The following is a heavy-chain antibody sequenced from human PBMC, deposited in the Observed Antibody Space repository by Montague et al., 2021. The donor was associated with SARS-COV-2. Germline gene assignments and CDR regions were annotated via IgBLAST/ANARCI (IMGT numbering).Heavy chain of an antibody. Sequence: TLSLTCTVSGGSISSGGYYWSWIRQHPGKGLEWIGYIYYSGSTYYNPSLKSRVTISVDTSKNQFSLKLSSVTAADTAVYYCARDGRRTTVTPRGVITLHNLDSGGQGTRVTVSS. CDR3: ARDGRRTTVTPRGVITLHNLDS. CDR2: IYYSGST. D-gene: IGHD4-17*01. J-gene: IGHJ4*02. CDR1: GGSISSGGYY. V-gene: IGHV4-31*03.